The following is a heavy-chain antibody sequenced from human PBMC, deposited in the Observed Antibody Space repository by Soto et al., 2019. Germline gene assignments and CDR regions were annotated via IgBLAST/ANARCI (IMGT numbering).Heavy chain of an antibody. D-gene: IGHD2-2*01. CDR1: GFSLSTSGVG. Sequence: QITLKESGPTLVKPTQTLTLTCTFSGFSLSTSGVGVGWIRQPPGKALEWLALIYWDDDKRYSPSLKSRLTITKAXXKXQXDLTMTNMDPVDTATYYCEHSEDCISTSCYANWFDPWGQATLITVS. V-gene: IGHV2-5*02. CDR3: EHSEDCISTSCYANWFDP. J-gene: IGHJ5*02. CDR2: IYWDDDK.